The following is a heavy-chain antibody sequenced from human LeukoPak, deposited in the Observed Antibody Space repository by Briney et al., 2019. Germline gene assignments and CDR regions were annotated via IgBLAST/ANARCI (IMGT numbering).Heavy chain of an antibody. D-gene: IGHD3-16*01. Sequence: SETLSLTCIVSGGSISSSSHNWGWIRQPPGKGLEWIGSIYYTGTTYYNPSLKSRVTISVDTSKNQFSLKLSSVAAADTAVYYCARRSADYDYVWGVSGGTGYFDYWGQGTLVTVSS. CDR2: IYYTGTT. V-gene: IGHV4-39*01. CDR1: GGSISSSSHN. CDR3: ARRSADYDYVWGVSGGTGYFDY. J-gene: IGHJ4*02.